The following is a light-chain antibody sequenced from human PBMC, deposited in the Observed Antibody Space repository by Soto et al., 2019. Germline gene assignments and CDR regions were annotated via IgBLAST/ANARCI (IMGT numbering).Light chain of an antibody. CDR2: LNSDGSH. CDR3: QTWGTGIVV. CDR1: SGHSSNA. V-gene: IGLV4-69*01. J-gene: IGLJ2*01. Sequence: QSVLTQSPSASASLGASGKLTCTLSSGHSSNAIAWHQQQPEKGPRYLMKLNSDGSHSKGDGIPDRFSGSSSGAARYLTISSLQSEDEADYYCQTWGTGIVVFGGGTKLTVL.